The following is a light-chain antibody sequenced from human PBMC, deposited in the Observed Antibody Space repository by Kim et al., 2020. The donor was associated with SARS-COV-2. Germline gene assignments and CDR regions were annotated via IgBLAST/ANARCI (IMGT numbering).Light chain of an antibody. CDR2: DVS. CDR1: SSDVGGYNY. CDR3: SSYTSSRTWV. J-gene: IGLJ3*02. Sequence: GQSITISCTGTSSDVGGYNYVSWYQQHPGKAPKLMLFDVSQRPSGVSNRFSGSKSGNTASLTISGLQAEDEADYHCSSYTSSRTWVFGGGTQLTV. V-gene: IGLV2-14*04.